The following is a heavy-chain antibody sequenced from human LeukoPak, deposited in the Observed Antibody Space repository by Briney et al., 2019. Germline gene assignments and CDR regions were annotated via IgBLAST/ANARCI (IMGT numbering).Heavy chain of an antibody. D-gene: IGHD2-15*01. V-gene: IGHV4-59*01. CDR3: ARGGYCSGGSCYDAFDI. CDR1: GGSISNFY. J-gene: IGHJ3*02. Sequence: SETLSLTCTVSGGSISNFYWSWIRQPPGRGLEWIGYIYYSGSTNYNPSLKSRVTISVDTSKNQFSLKLSSVTAADTAVYYCARGGYCSGGSCYDAFDIWGQGTMVIVSS. CDR2: IYYSGST.